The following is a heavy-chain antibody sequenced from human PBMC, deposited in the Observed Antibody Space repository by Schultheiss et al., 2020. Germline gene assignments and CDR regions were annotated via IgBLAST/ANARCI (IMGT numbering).Heavy chain of an antibody. V-gene: IGHV4-61*05. J-gene: IGHJ4*02. D-gene: IGHD6-19*01. CDR2: IYYSGST. CDR3: ARAAGEYSSGPTKY. CDR1: GGSISSSSYY. Sequence: SGTLSLTCTVSGGSISSSSYYWGWIRQPPGKGLEWIGYIYYSGSTNYNPSLKSRVTISVDKSKNQFSLKLSSVTAADTAVYYCARAAGEYSSGPTKYWGQGTLVNVS.